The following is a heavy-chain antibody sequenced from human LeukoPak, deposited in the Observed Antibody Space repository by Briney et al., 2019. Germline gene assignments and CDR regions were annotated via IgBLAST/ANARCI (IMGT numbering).Heavy chain of an antibody. CDR3: ARGGSGTYDY. CDR1: GFTFSSYA. V-gene: IGHV3-64*01. CDR2: ISSNGGST. J-gene: IGHJ4*02. Sequence: SGGSLRLSCAASGFTFSSYAMHWVRQAPGKGLEYVSAISSNGGSTYYANSVKGRFTISRDNSKNTLYLQMGSLRAEDMAVYYCARGGSGTYDYWGQGTLVTVSS. D-gene: IGHD1-7*01.